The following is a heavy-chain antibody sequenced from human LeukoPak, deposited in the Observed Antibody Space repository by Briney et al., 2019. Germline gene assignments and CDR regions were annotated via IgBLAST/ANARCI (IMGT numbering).Heavy chain of an antibody. V-gene: IGHV1-2*02. CDR2: INPNSGGT. D-gene: IGHD3-10*01. CDR3: ARDGSTYGSGRPFDY. Sequence: ASVKVSCKTSGYTFTGYYMHWVRQAPGQGLEWMGWINPNSGGTNYAQKFQGRVTMTRDTSISTAYMELSRLRSDDTAVYYCARDGSTYGSGRPFDYWGQGTLVTVSS. J-gene: IGHJ4*02. CDR1: GYTFTGYY.